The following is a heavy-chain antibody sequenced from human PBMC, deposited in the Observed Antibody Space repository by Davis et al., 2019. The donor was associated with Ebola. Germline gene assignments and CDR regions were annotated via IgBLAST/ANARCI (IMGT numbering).Heavy chain of an antibody. CDR1: GFRSSSHW. Sequence: GGSLRLSCKHSGFRSSSHWIAWVRQMPGKGLEWMGIIYPGDSDTRYSPSFRGQVTIPADNSTRTAYLQWGRLKASDTAMYYCASLRRTITGMDDGFDVWGQGTMVTVSS. D-gene: IGHD1-20*01. CDR3: ASLRRTITGMDDGFDV. J-gene: IGHJ3*01. V-gene: IGHV5-51*01. CDR2: IYPGDSDT.